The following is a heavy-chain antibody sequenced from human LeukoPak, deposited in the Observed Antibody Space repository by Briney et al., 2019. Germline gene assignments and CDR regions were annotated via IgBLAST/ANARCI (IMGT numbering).Heavy chain of an antibody. J-gene: IGHJ4*02. CDR1: SGSISYFY. D-gene: IGHD3-22*01. Sequence: PSETLSLTCTVSSGSISYFYWSWIRQPAGKGLEWIGRIYTSGSTNYNPSLKSRVTMSVDTSKNQFSLRLSSATAADTAVYYCARGRDSSGYGYYFDYWGQGTLVTVSS. CDR3: ARGRDSSGYGYYFDY. CDR2: IYTSGST. V-gene: IGHV4-4*07.